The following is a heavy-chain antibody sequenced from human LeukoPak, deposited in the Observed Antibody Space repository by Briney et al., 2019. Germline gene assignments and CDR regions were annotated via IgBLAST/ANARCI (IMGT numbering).Heavy chain of an antibody. J-gene: IGHJ4*02. V-gene: IGHV3-48*01. CDR2: ISGSSDTI. CDR3: ATPGGLDY. CDR1: GFTFSSFS. Sequence: GGSLRLSCAASGFTFSSFSMNWVRQAPGKGLEWISYISGSSDTIHYADSVKGRFTISRDNARNSLYLKMNSLRAEDTAVYYCATPGGLDYWGQGTLVTVSS. D-gene: IGHD2-8*02.